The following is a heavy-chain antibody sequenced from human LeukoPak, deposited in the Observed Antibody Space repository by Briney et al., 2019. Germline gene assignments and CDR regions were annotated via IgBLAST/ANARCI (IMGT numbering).Heavy chain of an antibody. CDR1: GGSISSYY. J-gene: IGHJ3*02. CDR3: ARENSRDAFDI. Sequence: SETLSLTCTVSGGSISSYYWSWIRQPPGKGLEWIGYIYYSGSTNYNPSLKSRVTISVDTSKNQFSLKLSSVTAADTAVYYCARENSRDAFDIWGQGTMVTVSS. CDR2: IYYSGST. D-gene: IGHD6-13*01. V-gene: IGHV4-59*01.